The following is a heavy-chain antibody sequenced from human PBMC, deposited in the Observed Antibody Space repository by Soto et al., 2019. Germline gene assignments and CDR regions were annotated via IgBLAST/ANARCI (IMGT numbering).Heavy chain of an antibody. J-gene: IGHJ3*02. Sequence: EVQLVESGGGLVQPGGSLRLSCSASGFTFSSYAMHWVRQAPGKGLEYVSAISSNGGSTYYADSVKGRLTISRDNSKNTLYLQMSSLRAEDTAVYYCVKQDGCSYDLDIWGQGTMVTVSS. CDR2: ISSNGGST. D-gene: IGHD5-18*01. V-gene: IGHV3-64D*06. CDR3: VKQDGCSYDLDI. CDR1: GFTFSSYA.